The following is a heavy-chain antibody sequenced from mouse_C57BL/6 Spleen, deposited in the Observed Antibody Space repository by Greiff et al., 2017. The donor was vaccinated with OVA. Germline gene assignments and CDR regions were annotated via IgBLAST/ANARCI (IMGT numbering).Heavy chain of an antibody. CDR1: GFSLTSYA. CDR2: IWTGGGT. V-gene: IGHV2-9-1*01. D-gene: IGHD2-13*01. J-gene: IGHJ1*03. Sequence: VNVVESGPGLVAPSQSLSITCTVSGFSLTSYAISWVRQPPGKGLEWLGVIWTGGGTNYNSALKSRLSISKDNSKSQVFLKMNSLQTDDTARYYCARKGGDYLYWYFDVWGTGTTVTVSS. CDR3: ARKGGDYLYWYFDV.